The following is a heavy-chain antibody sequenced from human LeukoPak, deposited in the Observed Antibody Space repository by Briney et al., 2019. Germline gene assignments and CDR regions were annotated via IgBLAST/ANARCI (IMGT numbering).Heavy chain of an antibody. CDR2: IYYSGST. CDR3: ARDRAGRNYDFWSGYYGANWFDP. Sequence: SETLSLTCTVSGGSISSSIYYWGWIRQPPGKGLEWIGSIYYSGSTYYNPSLKSRITISVDTSKNQFSLKPSSVPAADTAVYYCARDRAGRNYDFWSGYYGANWFDPWGQGTLVTVSS. V-gene: IGHV4-39*07. CDR1: GGSISSSIYY. D-gene: IGHD3-3*01. J-gene: IGHJ5*02.